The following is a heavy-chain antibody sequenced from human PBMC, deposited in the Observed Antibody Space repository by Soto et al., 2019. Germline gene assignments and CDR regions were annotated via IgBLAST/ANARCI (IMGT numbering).Heavy chain of an antibody. J-gene: IGHJ4*02. CDR3: AKEEVVVVAATLGY. Sequence: ESGGGVVQPGRSLRLSCAASGFTFSSYGMHWVRQAPGKGLAWVAVISYDGSNKYYADSVKGRFTISRDNSKTTLYLQMNSLSAEDTAVYYCAKEEVVVVAATLGYWGQGTLVTVSS. V-gene: IGHV3-30*18. CDR1: GFTFSSYG. CDR2: ISYDGSNK. D-gene: IGHD2-15*01.